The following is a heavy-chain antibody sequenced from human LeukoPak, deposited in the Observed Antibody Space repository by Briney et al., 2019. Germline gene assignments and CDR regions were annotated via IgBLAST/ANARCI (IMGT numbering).Heavy chain of an antibody. CDR2: ISYDGSNK. CDR3: ARDTRLRSPFYYGMDV. Sequence: PGGSLRLSCAASGFTFSSYGMHWVRQAPGKGLEWVAVISYDGSNKYYADSVKGRFTISRDNSKNTLYLQMNSLRAEDTAVYYCARDTRLRSPFYYGMDVWGQGTTVTVSS. V-gene: IGHV3-30*03. D-gene: IGHD6-25*01. CDR1: GFTFSSYG. J-gene: IGHJ6*02.